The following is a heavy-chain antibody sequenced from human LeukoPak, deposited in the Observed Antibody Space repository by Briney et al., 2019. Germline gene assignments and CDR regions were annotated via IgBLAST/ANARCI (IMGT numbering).Heavy chain of an antibody. J-gene: IGHJ4*02. Sequence: GGSLRLSCAASGFTFSDYYMSRIRQAPGKGLEWVSYISSSGSTIYYADSVKGRFTISRDNAKNSLYLQMNSLRAEDTAVYYCAKAAHSGSSLFDYWGQGTLVTVSS. D-gene: IGHD1-26*01. CDR3: AKAAHSGSSLFDY. CDR2: ISSSGSTI. V-gene: IGHV3-11*04. CDR1: GFTFSDYY.